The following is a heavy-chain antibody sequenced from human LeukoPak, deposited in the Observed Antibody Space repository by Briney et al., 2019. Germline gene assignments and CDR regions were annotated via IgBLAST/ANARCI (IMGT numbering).Heavy chain of an antibody. J-gene: IGHJ3*02. V-gene: IGHV3-7*03. CDR3: ARLYASSSGRAFDI. D-gene: IGHD6-6*01. CDR2: IKQDGNEK. Sequence: GGSLRLSCTASGFTFGDYAMSWVRQAPGKGLEWVANIKQDGNEKYYVDSVKGRLTISRDNAKNSLYLQMNSLRVEDTAVYYCARLYASSSGRAFDIWGQGTMVTVSS. CDR1: GFTFGDYA.